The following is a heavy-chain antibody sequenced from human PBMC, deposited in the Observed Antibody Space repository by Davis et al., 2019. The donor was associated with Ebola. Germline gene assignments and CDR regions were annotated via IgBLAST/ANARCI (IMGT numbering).Heavy chain of an antibody. V-gene: IGHV4-59*08. J-gene: IGHJ4*02. CDR1: GGSISSYY. CDR2: IYYSGST. Sequence: SETLSLTYTVSGGSISSYYWSWIRQPPGKGLEWIGYIYYSGSTYYNPSLKSRVTISVDTSKNQFSLKLTSVTAADTAVYYCARGARNYYYDSSGYYSFGYFDYWGQGTLVTVSS. CDR3: ARGARNYYYDSSGYYSFGYFDY. D-gene: IGHD3-22*01.